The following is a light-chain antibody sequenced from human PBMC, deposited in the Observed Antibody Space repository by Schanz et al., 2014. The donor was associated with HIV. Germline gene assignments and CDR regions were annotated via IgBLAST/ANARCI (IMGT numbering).Light chain of an antibody. V-gene: IGLV2-14*02. CDR1: SSDVGSYNL. J-gene: IGLJ2*01. CDR3: NSYTSSSTLV. Sequence: QSALTQPRSVSGSPGQSVTISCTGTSSDVGSYNLVSWYQQHPGKAPKLIIYDVSNRPSGVSNRFSGSKSGNTASLTISGLQAEDEANYYCNSYTSSSTLVFGGGTKLTVL. CDR2: DVS.